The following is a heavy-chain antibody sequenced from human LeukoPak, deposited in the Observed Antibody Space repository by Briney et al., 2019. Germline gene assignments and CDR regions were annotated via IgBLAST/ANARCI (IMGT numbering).Heavy chain of an antibody. J-gene: IGHJ4*02. CDR3: ASGAWATRLHS. Sequence: SDTLSPTCAVYGESLNYYYWSWIRQSPEKGLEWIGEVFDGKTTNYNPSLKSRVTISAVTSSNQFSLNLKSVTAADTAVYYCASGAWATRLHSWAQGTLVIVSS. V-gene: IGHV4-34*12. CDR2: VFDGKTT. D-gene: IGHD5-24*01. CDR1: GESLNYYY.